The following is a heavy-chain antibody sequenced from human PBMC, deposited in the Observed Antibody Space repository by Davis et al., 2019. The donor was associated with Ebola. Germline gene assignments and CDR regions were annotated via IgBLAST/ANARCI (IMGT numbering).Heavy chain of an antibody. V-gene: IGHV3-73*01. Sequence: GGSLRLSCAASGFTFSGSAMHWVRQASGKGLEWVGRIRSKANSYATAYAASVKGRFTISRDDSKNTAYLQMNSLKTEDTAVYYCASLRSMIPTPPNWFDPWGQGTLVTVSS. CDR1: GFTFSGSA. CDR3: ASLRSMIPTPPNWFDP. J-gene: IGHJ5*02. CDR2: IRSKANSYAT. D-gene: IGHD5/OR15-5a*01.